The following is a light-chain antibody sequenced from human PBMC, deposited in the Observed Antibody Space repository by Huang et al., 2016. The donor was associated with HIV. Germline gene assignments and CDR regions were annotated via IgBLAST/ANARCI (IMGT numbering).Light chain of an antibody. Sequence: ETVMTQSPATLSVSPGERATLSCRASQSVSSKLAWYQQKPGQAPRHLIYGASTRATGIPARLSGSGSETDFTLTISSLQSEDFAVYYCQQYNNWPFTFGQGTKVDIK. CDR2: GAS. CDR1: QSVSSK. V-gene: IGKV3-15*01. CDR3: QQYNNWPFT. J-gene: IGKJ2*01.